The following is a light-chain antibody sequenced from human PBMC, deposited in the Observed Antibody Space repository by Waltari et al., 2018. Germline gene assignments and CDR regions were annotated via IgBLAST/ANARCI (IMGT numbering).Light chain of an antibody. CDR1: QSVLYDSNNKNH. CDR3: QQYYSILRT. Sequence: DIVMTQSPDSLSVSLGERATINCKSSQSVLYDSNNKNHLAWYQQKPGNPPKLLSYWASTREFGVPGRFSGSGSVTDVTLTISSLQAEDVATYYCQQYYSILRTFGQGTKVEIK. CDR2: WAS. J-gene: IGKJ1*01. V-gene: IGKV4-1*01.